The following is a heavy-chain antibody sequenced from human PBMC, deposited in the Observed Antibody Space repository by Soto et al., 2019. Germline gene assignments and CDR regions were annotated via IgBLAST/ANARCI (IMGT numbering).Heavy chain of an antibody. V-gene: IGHV3-74*01. CDR1: GFTFSNYW. CDR2: INSDGSST. CDR3: ARGGCSRGTCYSGG. J-gene: IGHJ4*02. Sequence: EVQLVESGGGLVQPGGSLRLSCAASGFTFSNYWMHWVRQAPGKGLVWVSRINSDGSSTIYADSVKGRFTISRDNAKNTQYLQMNSLRAEDTAVYYCARGGCSRGTCYSGGWGQGTLVTVSS. D-gene: IGHD2-15*01.